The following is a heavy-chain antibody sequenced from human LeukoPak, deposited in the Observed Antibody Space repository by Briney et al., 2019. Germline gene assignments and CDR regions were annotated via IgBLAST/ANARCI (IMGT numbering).Heavy chain of an antibody. V-gene: IGHV4-38-2*02. CDR1: GYSISSGYY. CDR2: IYHSGST. CDR3: ARATPGYSSGWYEGPEAFDI. J-gene: IGHJ3*02. D-gene: IGHD6-19*01. Sequence: SETLSLTCTVSGYSISSGYYWDWIRQPPGKGLEWIGSIYHSGSTYYNPSLKSRVTISVDTSKNQFSLKLSSVTAADTAVYYCARATPGYSSGWYEGPEAFDIWGQGTMVTVSS.